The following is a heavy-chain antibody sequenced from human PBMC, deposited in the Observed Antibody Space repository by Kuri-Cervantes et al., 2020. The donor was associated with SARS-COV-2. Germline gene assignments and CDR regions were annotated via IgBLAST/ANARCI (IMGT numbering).Heavy chain of an antibody. CDR1: GGTFSSYA. Sequence: SVKVSCKASGGTFSSYAISWVRQAPGQGLEWMGGIIPIFGTANYAQKFQGRVTITTDESTSTAYMELSSLRAEDTAVYYCAREESIAALVDYWGQGTLVTVSS. CDR3: AREESIAALVDY. CDR2: IIPIFGTA. J-gene: IGHJ4*02. V-gene: IGHV1-69*05. D-gene: IGHD6-6*01.